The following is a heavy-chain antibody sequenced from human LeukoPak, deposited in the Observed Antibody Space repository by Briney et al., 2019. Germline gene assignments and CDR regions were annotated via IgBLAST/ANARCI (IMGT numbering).Heavy chain of an antibody. J-gene: IGHJ4*02. Sequence: GASVKVSCKASGGTFSSYAISWVRQAPGQGLEWMGRIIPILGIASYAQKFQGRVTITADKSTSTAYIELSSLRSEDTAVYYCAETGDSLDYWGQGTLVTVSS. V-gene: IGHV1-69*04. CDR3: AETGDSLDY. D-gene: IGHD7-27*01. CDR1: GGTFSSYA. CDR2: IIPILGIA.